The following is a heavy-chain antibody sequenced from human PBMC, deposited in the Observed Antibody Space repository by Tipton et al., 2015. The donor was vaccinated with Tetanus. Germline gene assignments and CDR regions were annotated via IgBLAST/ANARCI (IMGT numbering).Heavy chain of an antibody. CDR3: AAESARGNNWFDP. CDR2: IYYSGRT. CDR1: GGSIRSSTYY. Sequence: TLSLTCTVSGGSIRSSTYYWGWIRQPPGKGLEWIGIIYYSGRTYYNPSLKSRATISVDTSKNQFSLNLSSVTAADTAVYYCAAESARGNNWFDPWGQVVLVNVSS. J-gene: IGHJ5*02. V-gene: IGHV4-39*01.